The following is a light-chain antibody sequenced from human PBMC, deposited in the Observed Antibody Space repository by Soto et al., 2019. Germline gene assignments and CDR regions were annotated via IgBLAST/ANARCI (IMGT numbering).Light chain of an antibody. CDR3: SSYTSSSTDV. Sequence: QSALTQPASVSGSPGQSITISCTGTSSDVGGYNYVSWYQQHPGKAPKLMIYEGSNRPSGVSNRFSGSKSGNTASLTISGLQAEDEADYYCSSYTSSSTDVFGTGTKLTVL. J-gene: IGLJ1*01. CDR2: EGS. CDR1: SSDVGGYNY. V-gene: IGLV2-14*01.